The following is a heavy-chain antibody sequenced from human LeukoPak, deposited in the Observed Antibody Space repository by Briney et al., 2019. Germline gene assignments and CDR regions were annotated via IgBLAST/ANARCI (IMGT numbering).Heavy chain of an antibody. CDR1: GFTFSSHW. CDR2: IKQDGSEK. Sequence: GGSLRLSCAAFGFTFSSHWMIWVRQAPGKGLEWVANIKQDGSEKYYVDSVKGRFTISRDNAKNSLYLQMNSLRAEDTAVYYCASLDYWGQGILVTVSS. CDR3: ASLDY. V-gene: IGHV3-7*01. J-gene: IGHJ4*02.